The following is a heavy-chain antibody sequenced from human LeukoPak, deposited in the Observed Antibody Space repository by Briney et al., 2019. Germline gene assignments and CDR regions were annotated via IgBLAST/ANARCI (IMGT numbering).Heavy chain of an antibody. D-gene: IGHD3-16*01. CDR1: GFSFSDYA. CDR3: TRPAYMYDKDVDVTDY. CDR2: NRCKASNYAT. J-gene: IGHJ4*02. V-gene: IGHV3-73*01. Sequence: GGSRRLSCVASGFSFSDYALRWVRQAPGKGLEWVGRNRCKASNYATAYAPSLQGRFTISRDDSKNTAYLQMNSLKIEDTAVYYCTRPAYMYDKDVDVTDYWGQGILVTVSS.